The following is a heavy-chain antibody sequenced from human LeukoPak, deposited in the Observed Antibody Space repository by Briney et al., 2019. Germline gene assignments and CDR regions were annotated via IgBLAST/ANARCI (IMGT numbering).Heavy chain of an antibody. CDR3: AKGGAVTSPYYYYYYMDV. CDR2: ISGSGGST. J-gene: IGHJ6*03. V-gene: IGHV3-23*01. D-gene: IGHD4-17*01. Sequence: GGSLRLSCAASGFTFSSYAMSWVRQAPGKGLEWVSVISGSGGSTYYADSVKGRFTISRDNSKNTLYLQMNSLRAEDTAVYYCAKGGAVTSPYYYYYYMDVWGKGTTVTVSS. CDR1: GFTFSSYA.